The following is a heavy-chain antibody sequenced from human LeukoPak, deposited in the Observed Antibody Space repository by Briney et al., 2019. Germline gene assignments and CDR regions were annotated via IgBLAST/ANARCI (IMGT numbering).Heavy chain of an antibody. CDR2: IYYSGST. CDR1: GGSISSYY. CDR3: ARGYGGWFDP. D-gene: IGHD1-1*01. Sequence: SETLSLTCTVSGGSISSYYWSWIRQPPGKGLEWIGYIYYSGSTNYNPSLKSRVTMSVDTSKNQFSLKLSSVTAADTAVYYCARGYGGWFDPWGQGTLVTVSS. J-gene: IGHJ5*02. V-gene: IGHV4-59*01.